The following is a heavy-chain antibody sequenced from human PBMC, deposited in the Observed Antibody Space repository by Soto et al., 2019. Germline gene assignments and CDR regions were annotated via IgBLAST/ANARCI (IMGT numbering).Heavy chain of an antibody. D-gene: IGHD4-17*01. CDR3: ARGLKYGDYSRWFDP. Sequence: QVQLVQSGAEVKKPGASVKVSCKASGYIFTNYDINWVRQATGQGLEYLGWINPNSGNTGYVQKFKGRVTMTRNTSINTAYMELNSLRSEDTAVYYCARGLKYGDYSRWFDPWAQGTLVTVSS. CDR2: INPNSGNT. CDR1: GYIFTNYD. J-gene: IGHJ5*02. V-gene: IGHV1-8*01.